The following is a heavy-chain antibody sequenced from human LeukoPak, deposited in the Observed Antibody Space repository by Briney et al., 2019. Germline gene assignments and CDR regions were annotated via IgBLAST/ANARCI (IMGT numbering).Heavy chain of an antibody. D-gene: IGHD4-17*01. J-gene: IGHJ3*02. CDR3: TTDNVHDYGDYLGAFDI. CDR2: IKSKTDGGTT. CDR1: GFTFSNAW. V-gene: IGHV3-15*07. Sequence: GGSLRLSCAASGFTFSNAWMNWVRQAPGKGLEWVGRIKSKTDGGTTDYAAPVKGRFTISRDDSKNTLYLQMNSLKTEDTAAYYCTTDNVHDYGDYLGAFDIWGQGTMVTVSS.